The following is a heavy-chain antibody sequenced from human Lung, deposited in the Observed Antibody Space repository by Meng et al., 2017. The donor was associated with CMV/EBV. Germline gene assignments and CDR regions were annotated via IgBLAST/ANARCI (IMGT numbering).Heavy chain of an antibody. CDR2: IDDSGST. D-gene: IGHD1-26*01. CDR1: GVYISSNIR. Sequence: GSAPGLWKLSGTLSLTCGVSGVYISSNIRWTWVRQPPGKGLEWIGDIDDSGSTNYNPSLNSRISISLDKSKNHFSLKVNSVTAADTAVYYCARGKQDAWELLAYWGQGALVTVSS. J-gene: IGHJ4*02. V-gene: IGHV4-4*02. CDR3: ARGKQDAWELLAY.